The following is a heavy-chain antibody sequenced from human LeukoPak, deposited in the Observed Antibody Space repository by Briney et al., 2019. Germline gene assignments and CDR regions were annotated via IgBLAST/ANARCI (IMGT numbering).Heavy chain of an antibody. Sequence: PSQTLSLTCAVSGGSISSGGYSWSWIRQPPGKGLEWIGYIYHSGSTYYNPSLKSRVTISVDRSKNQFSLKLSSVTAADTAVYYCASGTVVTASSAQKTPDDAFDIWGQGTMVTVSS. D-gene: IGHD2-21*02. CDR3: ASGTVVTASSAQKTPDDAFDI. J-gene: IGHJ3*02. CDR1: GGSISSGGYS. CDR2: IYHSGST. V-gene: IGHV4-30-2*01.